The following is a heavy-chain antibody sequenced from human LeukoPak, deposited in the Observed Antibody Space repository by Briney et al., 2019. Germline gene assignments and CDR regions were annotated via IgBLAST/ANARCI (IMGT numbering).Heavy chain of an antibody. Sequence: GGSLRPSCAASGFTFSSYSMNWVRQAPGKGLEWVSSISSSSSYIYYADSVKGRFTISRDNAKNSLYLQMNSLRVEDTAVYYCALSSGYLFDYWGQGTLVTVSS. CDR3: ALSSGYLFDY. CDR2: ISSSSSYI. D-gene: IGHD3-22*01. J-gene: IGHJ4*02. CDR1: GFTFSSYS. V-gene: IGHV3-21*01.